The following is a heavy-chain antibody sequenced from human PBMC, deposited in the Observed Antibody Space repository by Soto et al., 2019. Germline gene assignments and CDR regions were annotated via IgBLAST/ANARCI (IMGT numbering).Heavy chain of an antibody. J-gene: IGHJ4*02. CDR1: GASISNYY. CDR3: ARESRSELGTVEY. CDR2: IYASGTT. D-gene: IGHD1-1*01. Sequence: QVRLQESGPGLVKPSETLSLTCTVSGASISNYYWSWIRQPAGKGLECLGRIYASGTTTYNPSLRSRVTMSVDTSKNQFSLNLNSVTAADTAVYYCARESRSELGTVEYWVQGTLVTVSA. V-gene: IGHV4-4*07.